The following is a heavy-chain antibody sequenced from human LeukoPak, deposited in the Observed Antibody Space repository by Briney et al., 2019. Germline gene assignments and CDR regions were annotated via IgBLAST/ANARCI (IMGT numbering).Heavy chain of an antibody. CDR1: GFPFSSYW. V-gene: IGHV3-7*03. J-gene: IGHJ3*02. CDR3: ARPKNRENYWRAFDI. D-gene: IGHD1-7*01. CDR2: IKQDGNEK. Sequence: GGSLRLSCVASGFPFSSYWMTWVRQAPGTGLEWVANIKQDGNEKYYVDSVKGRFTISRDNAKNSLHLQMDNLRAEDTAVYYCARPKNRENYWRAFDIWGQGTMVTVSS.